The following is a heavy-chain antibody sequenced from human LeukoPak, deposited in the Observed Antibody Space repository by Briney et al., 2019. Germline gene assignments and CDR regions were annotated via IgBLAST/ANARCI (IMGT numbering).Heavy chain of an antibody. Sequence: GSLRLSCAASGFTFSNYAMSWVRQAPGKGLEWVSVISGSGGSTYYVDSVQGRFTISRDNSKNTLFLQMDSLRAGDTAVYYCAKGGFGRPFDYWGQGTLVTVSS. D-gene: IGHD3-10*01. CDR2: ISGSGGST. V-gene: IGHV3-23*01. J-gene: IGHJ4*02. CDR3: AKGGFGRPFDY. CDR1: GFTFSNYA.